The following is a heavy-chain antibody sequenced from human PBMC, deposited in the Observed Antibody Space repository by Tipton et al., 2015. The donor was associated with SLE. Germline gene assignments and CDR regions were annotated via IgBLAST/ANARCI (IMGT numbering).Heavy chain of an antibody. CDR2: IYYSGST. D-gene: IGHD7-27*01. CDR3: ARDPRLNWDYGTYFDY. Sequence: TLSLTCTVSGDSINSYYWSWIRQPPGEGLEWIGYIYYSGSTYYNPSLKSRVTISVDTSKNQFSLKLSSATAADTAVYYCARDPRLNWDYGTYFDYWGQGTLVTVSS. CDR1: GDSINSYY. J-gene: IGHJ4*02. V-gene: IGHV4-59*12.